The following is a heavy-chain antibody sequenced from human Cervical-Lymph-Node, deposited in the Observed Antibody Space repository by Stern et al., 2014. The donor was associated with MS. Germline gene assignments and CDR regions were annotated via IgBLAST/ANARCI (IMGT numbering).Heavy chain of an antibody. V-gene: IGHV1-69*09. CDR1: GGTFSNYV. CDR2: IIPMRGST. Sequence: VQLLESGAEMRKPGYSVWVSCKASGGTFSNYVISWVRQAPGQGPEWMGRIIPMRGSTNYAQNFQGRISISADKSTSTAYLELSSLRPEDTAIYYCAGAAAIGSAAMAYWGQGTLVTVSS. CDR3: AGAAAIGSAAMAY. D-gene: IGHD5-18*01. J-gene: IGHJ1*01.